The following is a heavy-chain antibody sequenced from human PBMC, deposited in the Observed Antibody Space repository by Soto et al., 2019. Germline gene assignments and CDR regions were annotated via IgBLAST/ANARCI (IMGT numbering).Heavy chain of an antibody. CDR2: ARNKVNGYTT. J-gene: IGHJ4*02. CDR3: ARLMGTSFDL. Sequence: SGGSLRLSCVASGFTFSDHYMDWVRQAPGKGLEWVGRARNKVNGYTTAYAASVEGRFAISRDDSKNSLYLQMSSLKAEDTAVYFCARLMGTSFDLWGQGTLVTVSS. D-gene: IGHD2-8*01. CDR1: GFTFSDHY. V-gene: IGHV3-72*01.